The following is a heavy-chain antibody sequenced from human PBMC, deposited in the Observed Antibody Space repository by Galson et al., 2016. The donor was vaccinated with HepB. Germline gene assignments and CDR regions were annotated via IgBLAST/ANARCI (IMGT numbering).Heavy chain of an antibody. J-gene: IGHJ4*02. Sequence: SLRLSCAASGFTFRNYALSWVRRAPGKGLEWVSHIDGPTPNTHYADSVRGRFSIYRDNSRDTLYLQMDSLTAEDSAIYYCTIWLSRHFDYGCQGTGVTVSS. D-gene: IGHD6-19*01. CDR3: TIWLSRHFDY. CDR2: IDGPTPNT. V-gene: IGHV3-23*01. CDR1: GFTFRNYA.